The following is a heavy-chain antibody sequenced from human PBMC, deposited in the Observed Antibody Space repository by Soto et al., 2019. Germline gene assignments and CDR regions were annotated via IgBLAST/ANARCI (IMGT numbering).Heavy chain of an antibody. D-gene: IGHD1-20*01. Sequence: SETLSLTCTVSGGSISSYYWSWIRQPPGKGLEWIGYIYYSGSTNYNPSLKSRVTISVDTSKNQFSLKLSSVTAADTAVYYCARSGITGTTGWFDPWGQVTLVTVSS. CDR2: IYYSGST. V-gene: IGHV4-59*01. CDR1: GGSISSYY. J-gene: IGHJ5*02. CDR3: ARSGITGTTGWFDP.